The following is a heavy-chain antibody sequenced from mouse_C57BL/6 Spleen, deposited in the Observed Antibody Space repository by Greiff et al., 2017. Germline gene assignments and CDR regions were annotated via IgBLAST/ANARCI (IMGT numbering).Heavy chain of an antibody. CDR3: ARDYYGSSYTHYWYFDV. J-gene: IGHJ1*03. V-gene: IGHV5-17*01. CDR1: GFTFSDYG. D-gene: IGHD1-1*01. CDR2: ISSGSSTI. Sequence: EVKLVESGGGLVKPGGSLKLSCAASGFTFSDYGMHWVRQAPEKGLEWVAYISSGSSTIYYADTVKGRFTISRDNAKNTLFLQMTSLRSEDTAMYYCARDYYGSSYTHYWYFDVWGTGTTV.